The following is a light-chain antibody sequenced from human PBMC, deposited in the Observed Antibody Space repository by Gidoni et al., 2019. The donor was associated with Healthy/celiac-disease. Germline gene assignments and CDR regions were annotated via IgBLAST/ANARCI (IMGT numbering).Light chain of an antibody. V-gene: IGKV3-20*01. CDR2: GAS. Sequence: EIVLTQSPGTLSLSPGERATLSCRASQSVSSSYLAWYQQKPGQAPRLLIYGASSSATGIPDRCIGSGSGTDFTLTISRLEPEDVAVYYCQQYGSSPPITFGPGTRLEIK. CDR3: QQYGSSPPIT. CDR1: QSVSSSY. J-gene: IGKJ5*01.